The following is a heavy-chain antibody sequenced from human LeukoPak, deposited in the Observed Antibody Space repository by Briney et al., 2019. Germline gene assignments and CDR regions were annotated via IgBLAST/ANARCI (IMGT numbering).Heavy chain of an antibody. J-gene: IGHJ6*03. D-gene: IGHD1-1*01. CDR2: IYYSGSP. Sequence: PSETLSLTCTVSGGSISSSSYYWGWIRHPPGKGLEWMGRIYYSGSPYYNPSLKSRVTISVDTSKNQFSLKLSSVTAADTAVYYCARHEGYGGAYYYYMDVWGKGTTVTVSS. CDR3: ARHEGYGGAYYYYMDV. V-gene: IGHV4-39*01. CDR1: GGSISSSSYY.